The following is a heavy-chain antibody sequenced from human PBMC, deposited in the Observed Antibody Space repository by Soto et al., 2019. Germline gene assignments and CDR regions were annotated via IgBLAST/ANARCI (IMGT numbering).Heavy chain of an antibody. CDR1: GFTFSSYS. CDR3: ARGSGYFDL. V-gene: IGHV3-21*01. Sequence: EVQLVESGGGLVKPGGSLRLSCAASGFTFSSYSMNWVRQAPGKGLEWVSSISSSSSYIYYAHSVKGRFTISRDNAKNSLYLQMNSLRAEDTAVYYCARGSGYFDLWGRGTLVTVSS. CDR2: ISSSSSYI. J-gene: IGHJ2*01.